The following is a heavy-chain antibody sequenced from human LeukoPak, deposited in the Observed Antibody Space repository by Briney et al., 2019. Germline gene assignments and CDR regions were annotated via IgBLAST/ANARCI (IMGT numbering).Heavy chain of an antibody. Sequence: SETLSLTCAVSGGSFSGYYWSWIRQPPGKGLEWIGEINHSGSTNYNPSLKSRVTISVDTSKNQFFLKLSSVTAADTAVYYCARIHGIAARPWGIRSAFDIWVQGTMVTVSS. J-gene: IGHJ3*02. D-gene: IGHD6-6*01. CDR1: GGSFSGYY. CDR3: ARIHGIAARPWGIRSAFDI. V-gene: IGHV4-34*01. CDR2: INHSGST.